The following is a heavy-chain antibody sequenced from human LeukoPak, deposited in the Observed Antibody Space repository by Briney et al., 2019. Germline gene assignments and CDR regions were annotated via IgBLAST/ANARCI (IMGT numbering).Heavy chain of an antibody. CDR3: AKAAYDLWSGYGS. Sequence: GGSLRLSCAASGFTFSSYAMSCVRQAPGKGLEWVSAISDTGGSTYYADSVKGRFTISRDNSKNTLYLQMNSLRAEDTAVYYCAKAAYDLWSGYGSWGQGTLVTVSS. CDR1: GFTFSSYA. V-gene: IGHV3-23*01. CDR2: ISDTGGST. J-gene: IGHJ5*02. D-gene: IGHD3-3*01.